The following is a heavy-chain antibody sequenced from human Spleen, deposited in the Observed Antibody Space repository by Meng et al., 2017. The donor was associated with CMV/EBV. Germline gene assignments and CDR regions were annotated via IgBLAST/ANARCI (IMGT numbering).Heavy chain of an antibody. D-gene: IGHD1-7*01. J-gene: IGHJ4*01. Sequence: FTCSSFGMHWVSQARGKGLEWVAVISFDATNKYYADSVKGRFTISRDNSKKTLYLKMNSLRLDDTAVYYCARDNFGGNWNYGEKFDYWGHGTLVTVSS. V-gene: IGHV3-30*19. CDR1: FTCSSFG. CDR3: ARDNFGGNWNYGEKFDY. CDR2: ISFDATNK.